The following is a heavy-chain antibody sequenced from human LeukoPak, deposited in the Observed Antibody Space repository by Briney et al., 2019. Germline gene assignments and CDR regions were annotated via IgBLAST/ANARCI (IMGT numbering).Heavy chain of an antibody. V-gene: IGHV4-59*08. CDR1: GGSISSYY. CDR3: ASTSKYIGSGRDDSFDL. Sequence: SETLSLTCTVSGGSISSYYWSWIRQPPGKGLEWIGYIYYSGSTNYNPSLKSRVSISMDTSTSQFSLKMSFVTAADTAVYYCASTSKYIGSGRDDSFDLWGQGTMVTVSS. J-gene: IGHJ3*01. D-gene: IGHD3-10*01. CDR2: IYYSGST.